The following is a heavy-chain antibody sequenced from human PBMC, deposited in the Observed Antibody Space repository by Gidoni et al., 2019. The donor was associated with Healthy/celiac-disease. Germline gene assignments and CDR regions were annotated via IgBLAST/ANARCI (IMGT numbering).Heavy chain of an antibody. CDR2: IRSKAYGGTT. Sequence: EVQLVESGGGLVQPGRSLRLSCTASGFTFGAYAMSWVRQAPGKGLEWVGFIRSKAYGGTTEYAASVKGRFTISRDDSKSIAYLQMNSLKTEDTAVYYCTRDLLNYYDSSGYFWGQGTLVTVSS. CDR3: TRDLLNYYDSSGYF. D-gene: IGHD3-22*01. V-gene: IGHV3-49*04. J-gene: IGHJ4*02. CDR1: GFTFGAYA.